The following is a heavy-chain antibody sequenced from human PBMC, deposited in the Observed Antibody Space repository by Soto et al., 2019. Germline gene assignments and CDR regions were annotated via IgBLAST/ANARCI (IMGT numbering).Heavy chain of an antibody. CDR3: AKIARWYFDL. V-gene: IGHV3-53*04. CDR2: IYSGDTT. Sequence: EVQLVESGGGLVQPGRSLRLSCAASGLTVSSNYMAWVRQAPGKGLECVSVIYSGDTTYYADSVKGRFTISRHNSKNTLYLQMNSLRTEDPAIYYCAKIARWYFDLWGRGTLVTVAS. CDR1: GLTVSSNY. D-gene: IGHD6-13*01. J-gene: IGHJ2*01.